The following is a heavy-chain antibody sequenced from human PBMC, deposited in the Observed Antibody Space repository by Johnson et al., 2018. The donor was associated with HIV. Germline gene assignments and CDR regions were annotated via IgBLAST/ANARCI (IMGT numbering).Heavy chain of an antibody. CDR2: IYSGGST. V-gene: IGHV3-53*01. CDR3: ATAEGDGYNRRNRSALDS. J-gene: IGHJ3*02. D-gene: IGHD5-24*01. CDR1: GFTVSSNY. Sequence: VQLVESGGGLIQPGGSLRLSCAASGFTVSSNYMSWVRQAPGKGLEWVSVIYSGGSTYYADSVKGRFTISRDHSTNTPYLQMNSLRAEDTAVYYCATAEGDGYNRRNRSALDSWGQGTMVTVSS.